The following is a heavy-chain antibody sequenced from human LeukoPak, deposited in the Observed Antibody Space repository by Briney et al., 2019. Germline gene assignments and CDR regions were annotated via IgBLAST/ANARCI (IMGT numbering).Heavy chain of an antibody. CDR1: GFTFGNYA. CDR2: ISGSGATT. J-gene: IGHJ6*02. D-gene: IGHD3-16*01. Sequence: GGSLRLSCAASGFTFGNYAMSWVRQAPGKGLEWVSVISGSGATTDHADSVMGRFNISRDNSKNTVYLQVESLRAEDTAVYFCAKGLWGAYYYGMDVWGQGTTVTVSS. CDR3: AKGLWGAYYYGMDV. V-gene: IGHV3-23*01.